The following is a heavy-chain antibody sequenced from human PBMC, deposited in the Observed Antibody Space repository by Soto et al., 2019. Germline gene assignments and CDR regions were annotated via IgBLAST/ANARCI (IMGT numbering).Heavy chain of an antibody. CDR1: GGPIKTGDYY. CDR2: VFYSGAT. V-gene: IGHV4-30-4*01. J-gene: IGHJ4*02. Sequence: TLSLTCNVSGGPIKTGDYYWNWIRQPPGKGLEWIGYVFYSGATNYSPSLKSRAAISMDTSKNQFSLSLTSVTAADTAVYYCARAGFSYGHLLFWGQGIRVTVSS. CDR3: ARAGFSYGHLLF. D-gene: IGHD3-10*01.